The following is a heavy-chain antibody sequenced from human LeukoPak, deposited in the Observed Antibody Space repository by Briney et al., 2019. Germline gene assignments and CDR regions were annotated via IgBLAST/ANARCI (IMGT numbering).Heavy chain of an antibody. D-gene: IGHD3-9*01. Sequence: PGGSLRLSCAASGFTFSSYAMSWVRQAPGKGLDWVSAISGSGGSTYYADSVKGRFTISRDNSKNTLYLQMNSLRAEDTAVYYCAKWGDYDILTGYYDSDYWGQGTLVTVSS. V-gene: IGHV3-23*01. J-gene: IGHJ4*02. CDR3: AKWGDYDILTGYYDSDY. CDR1: GFTFSSYA. CDR2: ISGSGGST.